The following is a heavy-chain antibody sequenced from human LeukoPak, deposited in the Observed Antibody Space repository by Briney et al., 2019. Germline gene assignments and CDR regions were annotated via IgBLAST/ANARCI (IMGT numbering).Heavy chain of an antibody. V-gene: IGHV3-48*01. CDR3: VRDHHWEFDS. D-gene: IGHD7-27*01. Sequence: PGGSLRLSCAASGFTFTSYSMNWVRQAPGKGLKWVSYIRSRPSTIYYADSVKGRFTISRDDAKNSLYLQMNSLRAEDTAIYYCVRDHHWEFDSWGQGTQVTVSS. CDR2: IRSRPSTI. CDR1: GFTFTSYS. J-gene: IGHJ4*02.